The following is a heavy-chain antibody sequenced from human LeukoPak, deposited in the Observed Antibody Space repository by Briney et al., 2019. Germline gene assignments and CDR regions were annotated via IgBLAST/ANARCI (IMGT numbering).Heavy chain of an antibody. J-gene: IGHJ5*02. CDR2: INGDATSI. CDR1: GFTFSTSW. Sequence: GGSLRLSCAASGFTFSTSWMHWVRRAPGKGLVWVSRINGDATSISYAESVKGRFTISRDNARNSLYLQMNNLRGEDTAIYYCARDAGNSGYGCDLWGQGTLVTVSS. D-gene: IGHD5-12*01. CDR3: ARDAGNSGYGCDL. V-gene: IGHV3-74*01.